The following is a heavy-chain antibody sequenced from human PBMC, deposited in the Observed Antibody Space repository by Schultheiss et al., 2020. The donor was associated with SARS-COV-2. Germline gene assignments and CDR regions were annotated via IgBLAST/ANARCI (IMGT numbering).Heavy chain of an antibody. CDR3: AKVPIRGYDFWSGYEDWFDP. Sequence: GGSLRLSCAASGFTFSSYAMSWVRQAPGKGLEWVSYISSSSSTIYYADSVKGRFTISRDNSKNTLYLQMNSLRAEDTAVYYCAKVPIRGYDFWSGYEDWFDPWGQGTLVTVSS. V-gene: IGHV3-48*01. J-gene: IGHJ5*02. D-gene: IGHD3-3*01. CDR1: GFTFSSYA. CDR2: ISSSSSTI.